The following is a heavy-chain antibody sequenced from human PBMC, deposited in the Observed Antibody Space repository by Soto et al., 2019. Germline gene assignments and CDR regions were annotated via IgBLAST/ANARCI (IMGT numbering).Heavy chain of an antibody. J-gene: IGHJ4*02. CDR2: ISYDGSDK. CDR3: AKEAVGATPDY. CDR1: GFTFSSYG. V-gene: IGHV3-30*18. D-gene: IGHD1-26*01. Sequence: QVQLVESGGGVVQPGRSLRLSCAASGFTFSSYGMQWVRQAPGKGLEWVAVISYDGSDKYYADSVKGRFTISRDNSKNTLYLQMNSLRAEDTAVFYCAKEAVGATPDYWGQGTLVTVSS.